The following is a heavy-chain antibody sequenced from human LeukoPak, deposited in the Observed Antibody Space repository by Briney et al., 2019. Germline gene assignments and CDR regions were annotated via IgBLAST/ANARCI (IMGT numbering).Heavy chain of an antibody. D-gene: IGHD3-22*01. CDR1: GGSISSGGYY. J-gene: IGHJ4*02. CDR2: IYYSGST. V-gene: IGHV4-31*03. CDR3: ATWYYYDSSGYYPLGYFDY. Sequence: SETLSLTCTVSGGSISSGGYYWSWIRQHPGKGLEWIGYIYYSGSTYYNPSLKSRVTISVDTSKNQFSLKLSSVTAADTAVYYCATWYYYDSSGYYPLGYFDYWGQGTLVTVSS.